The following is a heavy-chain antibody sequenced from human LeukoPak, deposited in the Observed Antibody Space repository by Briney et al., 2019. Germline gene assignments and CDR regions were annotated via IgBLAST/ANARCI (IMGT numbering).Heavy chain of an antibody. V-gene: IGHV3-21*01. J-gene: IGHJ4*02. CDR2: ISSSDNNI. CDR1: GFTFSTYI. Sequence: GGSLRLSCAASGFTFSTYIMNWVRQAPGKGLEWVSSISSSDNNIYSADSEKGRFTISRDNSRNTLYLQMNSLRGEDTAVYYCSIAGGDRYYFDYWGQGTLVTVSS. D-gene: IGHD2-21*02. CDR3: SIAGGDRYYFDY.